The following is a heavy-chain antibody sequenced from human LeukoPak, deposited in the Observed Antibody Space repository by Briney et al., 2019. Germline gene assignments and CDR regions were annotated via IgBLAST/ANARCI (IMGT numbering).Heavy chain of an antibody. CDR2: TDIGGST. CDR3: AREMGYYDSSGYYY. J-gene: IGHJ4*02. V-gene: IGHV3-53*01. D-gene: IGHD3-22*01. CDR1: KFTVSSNY. Sequence: GGSLRLSCAASKFTVSSNYMSWVRQAPGKGLEWVSVTDIGGSTYYADSVKGRFTISRDNAKNSLYLQMNSLRAEDTAVYYCAREMGYYDSSGYYYWGQGTLVTVSS.